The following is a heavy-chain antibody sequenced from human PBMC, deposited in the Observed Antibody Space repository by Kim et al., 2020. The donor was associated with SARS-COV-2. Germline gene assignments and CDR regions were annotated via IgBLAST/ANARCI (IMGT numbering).Heavy chain of an antibody. V-gene: IGHV3-66*02. D-gene: IGHD3-10*01. J-gene: IGHJ6*02. CDR1: GFTVSSNY. CDR2: IYSGGST. CDR3: AREPAPTSYYFGSGSFYSYYDMDV. Sequence: GGSLILSCAASGFTVSSNYMNWVRQAPGKGLEWVSVIYSGGSTYYADSVKGRFTISRDNSKNTLYLQMNSLRAEDTAVYYCAREPAPTSYYFGSGSFYSYYDMDVWGQGTTVTVSS.